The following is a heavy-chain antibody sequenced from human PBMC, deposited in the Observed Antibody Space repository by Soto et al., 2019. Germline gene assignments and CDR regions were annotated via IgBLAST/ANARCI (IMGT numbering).Heavy chain of an antibody. J-gene: IGHJ4*02. V-gene: IGHV4-34*01. D-gene: IGHD2-8*02. CDR1: DGSSSGYY. CDR2: INPSGST. Sequence: SETLSLTCTVYDGSSSGYYWSWVRQPPGKGLEWIGEINPSGSTNYNPSLKSRVTISVDTSNNQFSLNVNSVTAADTAVYYCARDKITGLFDYWGQGTLVTVSS. CDR3: ARDKITGLFDY.